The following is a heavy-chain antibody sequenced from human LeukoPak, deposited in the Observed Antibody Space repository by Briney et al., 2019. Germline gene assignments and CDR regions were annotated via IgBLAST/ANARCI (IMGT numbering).Heavy chain of an antibody. J-gene: IGHJ3*02. CDR3: LARPDAYDI. V-gene: IGHV3-64D*06. Sequence: GGSLRLSCSATGFTFSLYVMHWVRQAPGKGLEYVSGISKNGDSTYYADSVKGRFTISRDNSKNTLYFQMSSLRTEDTAVYYCLARPDAYDIWGQGTMVTVSS. CDR2: ISKNGDST. CDR1: GFTFSLYV.